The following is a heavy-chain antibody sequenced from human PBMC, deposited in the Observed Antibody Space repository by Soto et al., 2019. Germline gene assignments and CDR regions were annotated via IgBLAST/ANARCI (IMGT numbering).Heavy chain of an antibody. V-gene: IGHV4-59*01. D-gene: IGHD1-26*01. CDR2: IYYRGST. Sequence: QVQLQESGPGLVKPSETLSLTCTVSGGSISSYYWSWIRQPPGKGLEWIGYIYYRGSTNYNPSLKSRVTISVDTSKNQFSLKLSSVTAADTAVYYCARVGATAYLGYYYGMDVWGQGTTVTVSS. J-gene: IGHJ6*02. CDR3: ARVGATAYLGYYYGMDV. CDR1: GGSISSYY.